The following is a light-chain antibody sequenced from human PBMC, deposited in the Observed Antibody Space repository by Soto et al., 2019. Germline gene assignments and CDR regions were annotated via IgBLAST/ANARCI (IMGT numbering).Light chain of an antibody. Sequence: EIVMTQSPATLSVSPGERATLSCRASQSVSSNLAWYQQKPGQAPRLLIYGASTRSTGIPARFSGSRSGTEVTLNISSLQSEDFEVYYCQQYNNWPPRTFGQGTKVEIK. CDR1: QSVSSN. CDR2: GAS. J-gene: IGKJ1*01. V-gene: IGKV3-15*01. CDR3: QQYNNWPPRT.